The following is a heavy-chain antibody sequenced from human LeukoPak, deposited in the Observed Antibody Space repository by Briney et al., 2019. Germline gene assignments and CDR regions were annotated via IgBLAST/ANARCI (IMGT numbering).Heavy chain of an antibody. V-gene: IGHV3-7*01. Sequence: GGSLRLSCAASGFTFSCYWMSWVRQAPGKGLEWVANIKQDGSEKYYVDSVKGRFTISRDNAKNSLYLQMNSLRAEDTSIYYWARAGQNRLFDYWGQGTLVTVSS. D-gene: IGHD1-14*01. CDR3: ARAGQNRLFDY. J-gene: IGHJ4*02. CDR2: IKQDGSEK. CDR1: GFTFSCYW.